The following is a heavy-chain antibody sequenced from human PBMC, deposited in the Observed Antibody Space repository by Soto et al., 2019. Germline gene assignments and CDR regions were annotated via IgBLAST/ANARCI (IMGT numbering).Heavy chain of an antibody. Sequence: QVRLVQSGAEEKKPGASVIVSCKGSGFTFTSYVIHWLRQAPGQRLEWRGGINGGNGQTENSGNSEGRVTMSRDTSATTAYMELSSLRPEDTAVYYCSKTFLWLGGKDYGMALWGQGTTVTVSS. CDR3: SKTFLWLGGKDYGMAL. D-gene: IGHD3-16*01. V-gene: IGHV1-3*05. J-gene: IGHJ6*02. CDR2: INGGNGQT. CDR1: GFTFTSYV.